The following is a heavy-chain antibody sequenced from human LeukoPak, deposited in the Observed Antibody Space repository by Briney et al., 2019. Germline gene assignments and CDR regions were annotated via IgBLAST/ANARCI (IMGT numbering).Heavy chain of an antibody. CDR2: IIPIFGTA. J-gene: IGHJ4*02. CDR1: GGTFSSYA. CDR3: ARVSSPPYCGGDCPRMLDY. Sequence: SVKVSCKAPGGTFSSYAISWVRQAPGQGLEWMGGIIPIFGTANYAQKFQGRVTITTDESTSTAYMELSSLRSEDTAVYYCARVSSPPYCGGDCPRMLDYWGQGTLVTVSS. D-gene: IGHD2-21*01. V-gene: IGHV1-69*05.